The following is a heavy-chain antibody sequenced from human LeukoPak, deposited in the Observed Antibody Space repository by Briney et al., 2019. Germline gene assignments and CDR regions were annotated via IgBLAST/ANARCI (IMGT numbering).Heavy chain of an antibody. Sequence: PSETLSLTCTVSSGSINSFYWNWIRQPPGKGLEWIGYISYSGSTDYNFSLKSRVTISIDTSKNHFSLKLNSVTAADTAVYYCARGYDTTGYLSYWGQGTLVTVSS. J-gene: IGHJ4*02. V-gene: IGHV4-59*01. CDR1: SGSINSFY. D-gene: IGHD3-22*01. CDR2: ISYSGST. CDR3: ARGYDTTGYLSY.